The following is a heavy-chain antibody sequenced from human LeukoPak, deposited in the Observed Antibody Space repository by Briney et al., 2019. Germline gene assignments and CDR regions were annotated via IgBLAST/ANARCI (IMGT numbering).Heavy chain of an antibody. D-gene: IGHD6-19*01. V-gene: IGHV4-34*01. CDR1: GGSFSGYY. J-gene: IGHJ6*03. CDR2: IYYSGST. CDR3: DARSIAVAANYMDV. Sequence: SETLSLTCAVYGGSFSGYYWSWIRQPPGKGLEWIGSIYYSGSTYYNPSLKSRVTISVDTSKNQFSLKLSSVTAADTAVYYCDARSIAVAANYMDVWGKGTTVTISS.